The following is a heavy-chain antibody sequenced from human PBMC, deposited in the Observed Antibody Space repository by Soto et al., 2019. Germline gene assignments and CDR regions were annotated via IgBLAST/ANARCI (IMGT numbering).Heavy chain of an antibody. J-gene: IGHJ4*02. CDR3: ARFNCISSSCYEGYFDY. CDR2: ISTDIGNT. V-gene: IGHV1-18*01. D-gene: IGHD2-2*01. CDR1: GYTFTTYG. Sequence: QVQLVQSGAEVKKPGASVKVSCKTSGYTFTTYGISWVRQAPGQGLEWMGWISTDIGNTNYAQKVQDRVTMTTDTSKSTAYMELRSLRSDDTAVYYCARFNCISSSCYEGYFDYWGQGTLVTVSS.